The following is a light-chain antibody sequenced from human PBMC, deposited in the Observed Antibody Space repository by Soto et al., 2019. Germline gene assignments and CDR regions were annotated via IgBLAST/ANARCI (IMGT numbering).Light chain of an antibody. CDR3: AVWDDSLDAEV. CDR1: SSNIGNNA. J-gene: IGLJ2*01. V-gene: IGLV1-36*01. CDR2: HDD. Sequence: QSVLTQPPSVSEAPRQRVTISCSGRSSNIGNNAVNWYQQLPGTAPKLLIYHDDLLPSGVSDRFSGSKSGTSATLAISGLQSEDEAEYYCAVWDDSLDAEVFGGGTKVTVL.